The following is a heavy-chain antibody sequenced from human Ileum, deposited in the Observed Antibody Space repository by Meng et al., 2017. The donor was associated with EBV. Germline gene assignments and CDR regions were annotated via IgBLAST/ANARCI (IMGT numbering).Heavy chain of an antibody. J-gene: IGHJ4*02. CDR2: TYYSSKWYN. CDR1: GDSVSSNMAD. V-gene: IGHV6-1*02. CDR3: ARDSSSSAYSPFDY. D-gene: IGHD3-22*01. Sequence: VPLPALCPCRAKPSPPLPLHCGISGDSVSSNMADWNWISQYPSRGLEWLGRTYYSSKWYNDYAVSWKSRITINPDTSKNQFSLQLNSVTPEDTAVYYCARDSSSSAYSPFDYWGQGTLVTVSS.